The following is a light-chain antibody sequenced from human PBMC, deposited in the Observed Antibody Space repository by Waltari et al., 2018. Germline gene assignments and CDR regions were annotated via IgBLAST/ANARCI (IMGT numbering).Light chain of an antibody. CDR2: YAN. J-gene: IGKJ4*01. CDR1: KGIRSY. CDR3: QQGNSYPLT. Sequence: DIQMSQSPSPLSASVGDRVTITCRASKGIRSYLNWYQQKPGKAPKLLIYYANSLASGVPSRFSGSGSGTEFTLTISSLQPEDFATYYCQQGNSYPLTFGGGTKVEIK. V-gene: IGKV1-17*01.